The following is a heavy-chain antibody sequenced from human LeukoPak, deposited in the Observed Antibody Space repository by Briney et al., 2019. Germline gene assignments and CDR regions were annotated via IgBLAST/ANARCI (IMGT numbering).Heavy chain of an antibody. V-gene: IGHV4-39*01. CDR2: IYYSGST. J-gene: IGHJ4*02. Sequence: SETLSLTCTVSGGSISSSSYYWGWIRQPPGKGLEWIGSIYYSGSTYYNPSLKSRVTISVDTSKNQFSLKLSSVTAADTAVYYCASHYLKYYFDYWGQGTLVAVSS. D-gene: IGHD3-16*02. CDR1: GGSISSSSYY. CDR3: ASHYLKYYFDY.